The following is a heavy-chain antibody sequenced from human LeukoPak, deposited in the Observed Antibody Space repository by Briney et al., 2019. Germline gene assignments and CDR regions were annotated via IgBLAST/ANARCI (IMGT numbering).Heavy chain of an antibody. D-gene: IGHD5-12*01. CDR2: IYPSDSDT. V-gene: IGHV5-51*01. CDR3: ARSGYSGYEGDY. J-gene: IGHJ4*02. Sequence: GESLKISCKGSGYRFTTYWIAWVRQMPRKGLEWMGIIYPSDSDTRYSPTFQGQVTISADKSISTAYLQWNSLKASDTAMYYCARSGYSGYEGDYWGQGTLVTVSS. CDR1: GYRFTTYW.